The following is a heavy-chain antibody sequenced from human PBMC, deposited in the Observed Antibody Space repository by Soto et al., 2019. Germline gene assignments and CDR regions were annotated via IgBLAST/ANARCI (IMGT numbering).Heavy chain of an antibody. J-gene: IGHJ4*02. V-gene: IGHV1-46*01. D-gene: IGHD3-22*01. CDR1: GYTFTSYY. CDR3: ARDGIDTMIVVVAFNGLPDY. Sequence: ASVKVSCKASGYTFTSYYMHWVRQAPGQGLEWMGIINPSGGSTSYAQKFQGRVTMTRDTSTSTVYMELSSLRSEDTAVYYCARDGIDTMIVVVAFNGLPDYWGQGTLVTVSS. CDR2: INPSGGST.